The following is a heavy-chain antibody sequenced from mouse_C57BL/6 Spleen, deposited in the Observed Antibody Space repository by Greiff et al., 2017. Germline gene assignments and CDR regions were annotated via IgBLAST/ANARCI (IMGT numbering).Heavy chain of an antibody. D-gene: IGHD1-1*01. CDR3: AGPVTTVVGGAMDY. V-gene: IGHV1-82*01. J-gene: IGHJ4*01. CDR2: IYPGDGDT. Sequence: QVQLQQSGPELVKPGASVKISCKASGYAFSSSWMNWVKQRPGKGLEWIGRIYPGDGDTNYNGKFKGKATLTADKSSSTSYMQLSSLTSEDSAVYFCAGPVTTVVGGAMDYWGQGTSVTVSS. CDR1: GYAFSSSW.